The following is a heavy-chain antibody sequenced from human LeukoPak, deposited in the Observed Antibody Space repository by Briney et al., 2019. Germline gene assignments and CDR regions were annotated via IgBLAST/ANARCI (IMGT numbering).Heavy chain of an antibody. Sequence: GGSLRLSCAASGFTVSSNYMSWVRPAPGKGLEWVSVIYSGGSTYYADSVKGRFTISRHNSKNTLYLQMNSLRAEDTAVYYCARVGGYDFWSGYWHYYYGMDVWGQGTTVTVSS. CDR2: IYSGGST. V-gene: IGHV3-53*04. D-gene: IGHD3-3*01. J-gene: IGHJ6*02. CDR1: GFTVSSNY. CDR3: ARVGGYDFWSGYWHYYYGMDV.